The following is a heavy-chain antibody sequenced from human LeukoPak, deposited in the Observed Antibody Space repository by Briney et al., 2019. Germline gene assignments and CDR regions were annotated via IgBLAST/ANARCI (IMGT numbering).Heavy chain of an antibody. CDR3: ARGVPAAIRYFQH. CDR2: INPGGGST. V-gene: IGHV1-46*01. D-gene: IGHD2-2*01. CDR1: GYTFTNYY. J-gene: IGHJ1*01. Sequence: GASVQVSCKASGYTFTNYYMHWVRQAPGHGLEWMGIINPGGGSTSYAQKFQGRVTMTRDTSTSTVYMELSSLRSEDTAVYYCARGVPAAIRYFQHWGQGTLVTVSS.